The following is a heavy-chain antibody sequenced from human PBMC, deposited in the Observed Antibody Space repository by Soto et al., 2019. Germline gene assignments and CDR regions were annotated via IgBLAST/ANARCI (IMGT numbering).Heavy chain of an antibody. CDR3: AREPGYDSSFFDY. J-gene: IGHJ4*02. V-gene: IGHV3-30-3*01. CDR2: ISYDGSNK. D-gene: IGHD3-22*01. Sequence: QVQLVESGGGVVQPGRSLRLSCAASGFTFSSYAMHWVRQAPGKGLEWVAVISYDGSNKYYAVSVKGRFTISRDNSKNTLYLQMNSLRAEDTAVYYCAREPGYDSSFFDYWGQGTLVTVSS. CDR1: GFTFSSYA.